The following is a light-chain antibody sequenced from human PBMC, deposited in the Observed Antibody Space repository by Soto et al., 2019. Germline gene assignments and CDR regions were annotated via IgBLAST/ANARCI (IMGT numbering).Light chain of an antibody. CDR1: NSDVGAYNY. CDR2: DLI. Sequence: QSVLTQPASVSGSPGQSITISCTGTNSDVGAYNYVSWYQQHPGKAPRLMIYDLISRPSGISNRFSGSKSGNTASLTISGLQAEDEADYYCASYTTSSSVIFGGGTKLTVL. J-gene: IGLJ2*01. CDR3: ASYTTSSSVI. V-gene: IGLV2-14*03.